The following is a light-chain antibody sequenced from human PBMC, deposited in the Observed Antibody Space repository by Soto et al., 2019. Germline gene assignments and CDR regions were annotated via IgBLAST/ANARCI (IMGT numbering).Light chain of an antibody. Sequence: ETFLTHSPGPLSLSPVEEASLFVKASQSVSSEKLAWYQQKPGQAPRLLIFGASGRATGIPERFSGSGSGTDFSLTISRLEPEDPAVYYCQQYGSSLLTFGGGTKV. V-gene: IGKV3-20*01. CDR1: QSVSSEK. CDR2: GAS. CDR3: QQYGSSLLT. J-gene: IGKJ4*01.